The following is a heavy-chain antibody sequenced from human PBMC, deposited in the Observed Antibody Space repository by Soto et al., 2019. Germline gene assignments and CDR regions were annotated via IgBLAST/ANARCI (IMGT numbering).Heavy chain of an antibody. CDR1: GGTFRSYS. D-gene: IGHD3-22*01. Sequence: QVQLVQSGAEVMKPGSSVKVSCKASGGTFRSYSISWVRQAPGQGLEWMGGIIPIFDITNYAQKFQGRVTLTADEPTSTAYIELSSLGSDDTAVYYCARPDEGGYSSNHHYYYALYVWGQGTTVTV. CDR2: IIPIFDIT. V-gene: IGHV1-69*01. J-gene: IGHJ6*02. CDR3: ARPDEGGYSSNHHYYYALYV.